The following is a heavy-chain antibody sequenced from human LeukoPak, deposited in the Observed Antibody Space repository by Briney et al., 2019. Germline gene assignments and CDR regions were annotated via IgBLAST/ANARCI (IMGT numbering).Heavy chain of an antibody. D-gene: IGHD2/OR15-2a*01. CDR1: GYTFTSYG. CDR3: ARTLPMPYMGYYYYGMDV. J-gene: IGHJ6*04. V-gene: IGHV1-18*04. CDR2: ISAYNGNT. Sequence: GASVKVSCKASGYTFTSYGISWVRQAPGQGLEWMGWISAYNGNTNYAQKLQGRVTMTTDTSTSTAYMELRSLRSDDTAVHYCARTLPMPYMGYYYYGMDVWGKGTTVTVSS.